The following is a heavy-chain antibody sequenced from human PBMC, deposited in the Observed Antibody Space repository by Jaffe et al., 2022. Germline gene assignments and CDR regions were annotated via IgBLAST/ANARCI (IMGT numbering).Heavy chain of an antibody. CDR1: GGSISSGSYY. CDR2: IYTSGST. V-gene: IGHV4-61*02. CDR3: ARWDIVATIGGYYYYYMDV. J-gene: IGHJ6*03. Sequence: QVQLQESGPGLVKPSQTLSLTCTVSGGSISSGSYYWSWIRQPAGKGLEWIGRIYTSGSTNYNPSLKSRVTISVDTSKNQFSLKLSSVTAADTAVYYCARWDIVATIGGYYYYYMDVWGKGTTVTVSS. D-gene: IGHD5-12*01.